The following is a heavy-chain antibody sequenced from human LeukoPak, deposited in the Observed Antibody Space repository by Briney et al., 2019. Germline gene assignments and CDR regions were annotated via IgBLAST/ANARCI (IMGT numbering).Heavy chain of an antibody. CDR1: GGSISSSGYY. V-gene: IGHV4-39*01. D-gene: IGHD3-16*01. CDR2: IYYSGST. J-gene: IGHJ5*02. Sequence: PSETLSLTCTVSGGSISSSGYYWGWIRRPPGKGLEWIGSIYYSGSTYYNPSLKSRVTISVDTSKNQFSLKLSSVTAADTAVYYCANTRRWGAPHIWFDPWGQGTLVTVSS. CDR3: ANTRRWGAPHIWFDP.